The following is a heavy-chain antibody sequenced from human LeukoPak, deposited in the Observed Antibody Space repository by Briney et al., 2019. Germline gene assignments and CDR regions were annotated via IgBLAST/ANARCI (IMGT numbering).Heavy chain of an antibody. CDR2: IYTDGSRT. V-gene: IGHV3-74*01. D-gene: IGHD4-17*01. CDR3: VRDGRGDYPKFDL. J-gene: IGHJ4*02. CDR1: GITFSNYW. Sequence: PGGSLRLSCTASGITFSNYWMHWVRQAPGKGLVWVSRIYTDGSRTNYADSVKGRFTISRDNARSTLILEMNSLTAEDTAVYYCVRDGRGDYPKFDLWGQGALVTVSS.